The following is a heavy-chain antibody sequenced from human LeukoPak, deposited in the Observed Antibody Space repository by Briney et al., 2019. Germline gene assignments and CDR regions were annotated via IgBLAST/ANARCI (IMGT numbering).Heavy chain of an antibody. D-gene: IGHD1-26*01. CDR3: AKGGKWDVTPFDY. J-gene: IGHJ4*02. Sequence: ASVKVSCKASGYTFTRNYINWLRQAPGQGLEWTGMIDPSGGGTAYAQKFQDRVTMTSDTSTSTVYMELNSLRSEDTAVYYCAKGGKWDVTPFDYWGQGTLVTVSS. CDR1: GYTFTRNY. V-gene: IGHV1-46*01. CDR2: IDPSGGGT.